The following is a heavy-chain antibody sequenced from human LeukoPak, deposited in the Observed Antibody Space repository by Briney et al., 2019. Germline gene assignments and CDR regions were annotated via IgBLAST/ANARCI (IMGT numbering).Heavy chain of an antibody. V-gene: IGHV3-30*18. Sequence: GGSLRLSCAASGFTFSSYGMHWVRQAPGKGPEWVAAASYDGSNQYYVDSVKGRFTITRGNSQNTLNLQMNSLRAEDTAVYYCAKALVSAAGLFYYGMDVWGQGTTVTVSS. D-gene: IGHD6-13*01. CDR1: GFTFSSYG. J-gene: IGHJ6*02. CDR2: ASYDGSNQ. CDR3: AKALVSAAGLFYYGMDV.